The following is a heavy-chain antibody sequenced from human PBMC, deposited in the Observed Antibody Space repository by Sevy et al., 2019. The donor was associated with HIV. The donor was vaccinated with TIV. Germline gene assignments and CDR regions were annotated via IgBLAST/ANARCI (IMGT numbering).Heavy chain of an antibody. CDR3: AKGREVARAKIDF. D-gene: IGHD3-10*01. CDR1: GFTFSDFG. CDR2: ISFHETIK. J-gene: IGHJ4*02. V-gene: IGHV3-30*18. Sequence: GGSLRLSCAASGFTFSDFGMHWVRQAPGKGLEWVAVISFHETIKFYAESVKGRFTISRDNSKNTLYLEMNSLRAGDTALYYCAKGREVARAKIDFWGQGTLVTVS.